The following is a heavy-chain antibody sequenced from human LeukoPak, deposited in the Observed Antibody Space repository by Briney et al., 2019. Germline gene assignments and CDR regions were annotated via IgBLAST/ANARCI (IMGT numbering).Heavy chain of an antibody. Sequence: SSVKVSCKASGGTFSSYTISWVRQAPGQGLEWMGRIIPILGIANYAQKFQGRVTITADKSTSTAYMELSSLRSEDTAVYYCARDVGPYCSGGSCYPYYYYYCMDVWGKGTTVTVSS. CDR2: IIPILGIA. CDR1: GGTFSSYT. V-gene: IGHV1-69*04. J-gene: IGHJ6*03. D-gene: IGHD2-15*01. CDR3: ARDVGPYCSGGSCYPYYYYYCMDV.